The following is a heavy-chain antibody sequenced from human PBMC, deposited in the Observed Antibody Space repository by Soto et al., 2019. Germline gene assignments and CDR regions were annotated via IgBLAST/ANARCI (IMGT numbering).Heavy chain of an antibody. J-gene: IGHJ4*02. CDR2: PYYSGNT. D-gene: IGHD6-13*01. CDR1: GGSISNSRYY. V-gene: IGHV4-39*01. Sequence: QVQLQESGPGLVKPSETLSLTCTVSGGSISNSRYYWGWIRQPPGKGLEWIGTPYYSGNTYYNPSLSSRVTMPVDTSKNQFSLILSSVTAADTAVYFCARRAAAGQYQFDLWGQGTLVTVSS. CDR3: ARRAAAGQYQFDL.